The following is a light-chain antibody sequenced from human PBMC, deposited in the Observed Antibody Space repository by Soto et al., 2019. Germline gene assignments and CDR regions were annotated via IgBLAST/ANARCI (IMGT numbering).Light chain of an antibody. CDR1: QSIGVY. CDR2: DAS. J-gene: IGKJ3*01. CDR3: QLRSDWLFS. Sequence: EIVLTQSPATLSLSPGERGTLSCRASQSIGVYLAWYQQKSGQAPRLLIYDASTRATGIPARFSGSGSGRDFTLPISSLEPEDFAVYYCQLRSDWLFSFGPGTTVEMK. V-gene: IGKV3-11*02.